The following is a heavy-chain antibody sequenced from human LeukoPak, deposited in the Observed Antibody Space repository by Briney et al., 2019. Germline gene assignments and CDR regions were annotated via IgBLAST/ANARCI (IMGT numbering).Heavy chain of an antibody. Sequence: GGSLRLSCAASGFTFSSYAMSWVRQAPGKGLEWVSAISGSGGSTYYADSVKGRFTISRDNYKNTLYLQMNSLRAEDTAVYYCAKVPSYYYDSSGYYPFDYWGQGTLVSVSS. CDR1: GFTFSSYA. V-gene: IGHV3-23*01. CDR3: AKVPSYYYDSSGYYPFDY. J-gene: IGHJ4*02. CDR2: ISGSGGST. D-gene: IGHD3-22*01.